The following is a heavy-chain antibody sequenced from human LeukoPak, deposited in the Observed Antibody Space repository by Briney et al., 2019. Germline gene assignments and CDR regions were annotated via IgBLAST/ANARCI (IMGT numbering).Heavy chain of an antibody. J-gene: IGHJ6*02. CDR3: ARDFGRGSSPSSLDYDGMDV. V-gene: IGHV3-53*01. D-gene: IGHD1-26*01. CDR2: IYSGDST. Sequence: PGGSLRLSCAASGFTVSSNYMNWVRQAPGKGLEWVSIIYSGDSTNYADSVKGRFTISRDNSKNTLYLQMNSLRVEDTAVYYCARDFGRGSSPSSLDYDGMDVWGQGTTVTVSS. CDR1: GFTVSSNY.